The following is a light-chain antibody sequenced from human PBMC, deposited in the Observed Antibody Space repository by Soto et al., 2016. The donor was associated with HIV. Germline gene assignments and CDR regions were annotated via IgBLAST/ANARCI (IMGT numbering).Light chain of an antibody. CDR2: AAS. CDR3: LQHNSYPRT. CDR1: QDIRND. Sequence: DIQMTQSPSSLSASLGDRVTITCRASQDIRNDLGWYQQTPGKAPKRLIYAASSLQSGVPSRFSGSGSGTEFTLTISSLQPEDSATYYCLQHNSYPRTFGQGTKVDI. V-gene: IGKV1-17*01. J-gene: IGKJ1*01.